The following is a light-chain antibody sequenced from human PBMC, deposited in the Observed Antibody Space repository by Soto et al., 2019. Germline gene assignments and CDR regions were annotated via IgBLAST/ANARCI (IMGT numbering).Light chain of an antibody. CDR1: QSVSSSN. J-gene: IGKJ4*01. CDR3: QQYGTSPPALT. Sequence: DIVLTQSPGTLSLPPGERAILSCSASQSVSSSNLAWYQQKPGQAPRLLIYGASSRATGIPDRFSGSGSGTDFTLTISRLEPEDFAVYYCQQYGTSPPALTFGGGTKVEIK. CDR2: GAS. V-gene: IGKV3-20*01.